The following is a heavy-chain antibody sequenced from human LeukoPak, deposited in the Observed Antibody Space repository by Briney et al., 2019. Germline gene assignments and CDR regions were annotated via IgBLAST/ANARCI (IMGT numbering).Heavy chain of an antibody. CDR1: GYTFTSYG. J-gene: IGHJ6*02. Sequence: ASVKVSCKASGYTFTSYGISWVRQAPGQGLEWMGWISAYNGNTNYAQKLQGRVTMTTDTSTSTAYMELRSLRSDDTAVYYCARQYCGGGICEGSYYYAMDVWGQGTTVTVSS. CDR3: ARQYCGGGICEGSYYYAMDV. CDR2: ISAYNGNT. V-gene: IGHV1-18*01. D-gene: IGHD2-15*01.